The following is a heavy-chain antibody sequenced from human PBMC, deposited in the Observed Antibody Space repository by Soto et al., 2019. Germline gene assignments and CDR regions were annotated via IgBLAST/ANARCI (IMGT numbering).Heavy chain of an antibody. D-gene: IGHD6-6*01. J-gene: IGHJ4*02. V-gene: IGHV1-46*01. Sequence: QVLLVQSGAEVKKPGASVKLSCKASGYTFTSYYMHWVRQAPGQGPEWVGIINPFGGSTSYAQNFQGRITMTSDTSTSTVYMELSGLRSEDTAVYYCARARPRIAASREGDYWGQGTLVTVSS. CDR1: GYTFTSYY. CDR3: ARARPRIAASREGDY. CDR2: INPFGGST.